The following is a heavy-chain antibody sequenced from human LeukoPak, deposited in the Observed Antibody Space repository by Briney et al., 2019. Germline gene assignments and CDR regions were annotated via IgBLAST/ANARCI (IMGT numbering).Heavy chain of an antibody. Sequence: ASVKVSCKASGYTFTGYYMHWVRQAPGQGLEWMGWINPNSGGTNYAQKFQGRVTMTRDTSISTAYMELSRLRSDDTAVYYCAREDAPCSSTSCYCYMDVWGKGTTVTVSS. CDR2: INPNSGGT. J-gene: IGHJ6*03. D-gene: IGHD2-2*01. CDR1: GYTFTGYY. V-gene: IGHV1-2*02. CDR3: AREDAPCSSTSCYCYMDV.